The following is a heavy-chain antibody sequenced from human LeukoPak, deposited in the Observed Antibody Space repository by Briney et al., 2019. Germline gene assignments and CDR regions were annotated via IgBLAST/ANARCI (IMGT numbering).Heavy chain of an antibody. Sequence: GGSLRLSCAASGFSFSIYWMTWVRQAPGKGLEWVANIRPDGSEKYYADSVRGRCTISRDNTRNTLDLQMDSLRPEDTAVYYCARENYFSFEYWGQGALVTVSS. D-gene: IGHD3-16*01. V-gene: IGHV3-7*03. J-gene: IGHJ4*02. CDR2: IRPDGSEK. CDR1: GFSFSIYW. CDR3: ARENYFSFEY.